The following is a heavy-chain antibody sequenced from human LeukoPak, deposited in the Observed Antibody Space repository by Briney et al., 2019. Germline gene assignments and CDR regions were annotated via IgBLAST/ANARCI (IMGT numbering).Heavy chain of an antibody. CDR3: ARGTTGGYSPSH. D-gene: IGHD5-12*01. CDR2: ISSISSYT. CDR1: GFTFSSYS. Sequence: GGSPRLSCAASGFTFSSYSMNWVRQAPGKGLEWVSSISSISSYTYHADSVKGRFTISRDNAKNSLYLQMNSLRVEDTAVYFCARGTTGGYSPSHWGQGTLVTVSS. V-gene: IGHV3-21*01. J-gene: IGHJ4*02.